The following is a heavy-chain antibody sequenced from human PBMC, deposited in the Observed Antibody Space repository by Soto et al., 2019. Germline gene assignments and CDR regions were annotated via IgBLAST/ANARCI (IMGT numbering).Heavy chain of an antibody. CDR2: INASIGDT. D-gene: IGHD4-17*01. V-gene: IGHV1-3*01. CDR1: GYTFTSYA. CDR3: ARGIKYGAYSRWFDP. Sequence: ASVKVSCKASGYTFTSYAMHWVRQAPGQRLEWMGWINASIGDTEYSEKFQGRVTMTWDTSITTAYMELSSLRSEYTAVYFCARGIKYGAYSRWFDPWGQGTLVTVSS. J-gene: IGHJ5*02.